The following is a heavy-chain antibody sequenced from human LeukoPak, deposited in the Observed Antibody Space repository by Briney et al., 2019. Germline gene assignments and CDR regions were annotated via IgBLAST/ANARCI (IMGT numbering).Heavy chain of an antibody. J-gene: IGHJ6*03. V-gene: IGHV5-51*01. D-gene: IGHD5-18*01. CDR1: GYSFTSCW. CDR2: IYPGDSDT. Sequence: GESLKISCKGSGYSFTSCWIGWVRQLPGKGLEWMGIIYPGDSDTRYSPSFQGQVTIPADKSISTAYLQWSSLKASDTAMYYCARQSDRYSYGYYYYYYMDVWGKGTTVTVSS. CDR3: ARQSDRYSYGYYYYYYMDV.